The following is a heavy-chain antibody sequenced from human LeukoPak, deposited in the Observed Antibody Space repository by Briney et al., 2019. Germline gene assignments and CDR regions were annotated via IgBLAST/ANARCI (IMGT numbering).Heavy chain of an antibody. D-gene: IGHD3-3*01. V-gene: IGHV4-61*09. CDR1: GGSISSGSYY. CDR2: IYTSGST. J-gene: IGHJ6*03. CDR3: ASDLLEWSHYYYMDV. Sequence: SETLSFTCSVYGGSISSGSYYWSWIRQPAGKGLEWIGHIYTSGSTNYNPSLKKRVTISADTSKNQFSLKLSSVTPADTAVYYWASDLLEWSHYYYMDVWGKGTTVTVSS.